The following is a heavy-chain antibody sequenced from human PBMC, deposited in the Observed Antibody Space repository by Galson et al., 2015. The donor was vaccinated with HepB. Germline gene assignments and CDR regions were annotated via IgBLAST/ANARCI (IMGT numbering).Heavy chain of an antibody. CDR2: IYSGGST. CDR3: ATRGKYSSAGTYLGS. J-gene: IGHJ5*02. V-gene: IGHV3-66*02. D-gene: IGHD3-10*01. Sequence: SLRLSCAASGITVSTVYMIWVRQAPGKGLECVSVIYSGGSTFYADSVKGRFSISRDNSKNTLYLQMNSLRAEDTAVYYCATRGKYSSAGTYLGSWGQGTLVTVSS. CDR1: GITVSTVY.